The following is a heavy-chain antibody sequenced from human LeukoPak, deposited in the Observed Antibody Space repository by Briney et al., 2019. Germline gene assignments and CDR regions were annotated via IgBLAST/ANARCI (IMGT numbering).Heavy chain of an antibody. V-gene: IGHV4-59*01. CDR1: GGSISSYY. CDR2: IYYSGST. J-gene: IGHJ4*02. Sequence: SETLSLTCTVSGGSISSYYWSWIRQPPGKRLEWIGYIYYSGSTNYNPSLKSRVTISVDTSKNQFSLKLSSVTAADTAVYYCARQTNTIFGVAPLDYWGQGTLVTVSS. CDR3: ARQTNTIFGVAPLDY. D-gene: IGHD3-3*01.